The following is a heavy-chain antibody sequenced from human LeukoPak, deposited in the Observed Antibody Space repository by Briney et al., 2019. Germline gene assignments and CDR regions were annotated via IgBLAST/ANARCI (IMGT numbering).Heavy chain of an antibody. J-gene: IGHJ4*02. CDR2: IYYSGST. V-gene: IGHV4-59*01. CDR3: ARGQIAVAGVFDH. D-gene: IGHD6-19*01. CDR1: GGSISSYY. Sequence: SETLSLTCTVSGGSISSYYWSWIRQPPGKGLEWIGYIYYSGSTNYNPSLKSRVTISVDTSKNQFSLKLSSVTAADTAVYYCARGQIAVAGVFDHWGQGTLVTVSS.